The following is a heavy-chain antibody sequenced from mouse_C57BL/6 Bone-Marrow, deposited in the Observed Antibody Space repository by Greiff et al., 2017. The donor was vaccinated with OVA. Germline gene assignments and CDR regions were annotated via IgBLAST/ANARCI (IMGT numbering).Heavy chain of an antibody. Sequence: QVQLQQSGAELARPGASVKLSCKASGYTFTSYGISWVKQRTGQGLEWIGEIYPRSGNTYYNEKFKGKATLTADKSSSTAYMELRSLTSEDSAVYFCARARDYGSSDYYAMDYWGQGTSVTVSS. J-gene: IGHJ4*01. CDR1: GYTFTSYG. V-gene: IGHV1-81*01. CDR2: IYPRSGNT. D-gene: IGHD1-1*01. CDR3: ARARDYGSSDYYAMDY.